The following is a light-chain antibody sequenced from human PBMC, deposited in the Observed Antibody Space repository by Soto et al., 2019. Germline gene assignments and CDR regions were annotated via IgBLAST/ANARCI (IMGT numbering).Light chain of an antibody. V-gene: IGKV1-13*02. CDR3: QQFNEFPIT. CDR2: EAS. J-gene: IGKJ5*01. Sequence: GDRVTITCRASQDISSVLAWYQQKPGKAPNLLIYEASSLESGVPSRFSGSGSGTDFTLTISSLQPEDFATYYCQQFNEFPITFGQGTRLEI. CDR1: QDISSV.